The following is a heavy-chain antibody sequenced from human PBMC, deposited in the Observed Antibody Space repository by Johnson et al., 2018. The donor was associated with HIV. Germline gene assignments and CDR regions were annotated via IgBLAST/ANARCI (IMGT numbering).Heavy chain of an antibody. D-gene: IGHD2-15*01. Sequence: QMQLVESGGGVVQPGRSLRLSCAASGFTFSSYTMYWVRQAPGKGLEWVAVISYDGSNEYYADSVKGRFTISRDNSKNSVYLQMNSLRVEDTAVYKCAKYSGFALDIWGQGTEVIVSS. J-gene: IGHJ3*02. CDR3: AKYSGFALDI. CDR2: ISYDGSNE. CDR1: GFTFSSYT. V-gene: IGHV3-30*04.